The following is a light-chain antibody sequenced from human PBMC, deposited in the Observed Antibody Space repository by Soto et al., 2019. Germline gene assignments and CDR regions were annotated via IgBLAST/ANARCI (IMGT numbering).Light chain of an antibody. J-gene: IGKJ1*01. V-gene: IGKV1-6*01. CDR3: LQDYSYPWT. Sequence: AIPMTQSPSSLSASVGDRVTITCRASQGIRNDLGWYQQKPGKAPSLLIYTASTLASGVPSRFSGSGSGTDFTLTINSLQPEDFATYFCLQDYSYPWTFGQGTRVELK. CDR2: TAS. CDR1: QGIRND.